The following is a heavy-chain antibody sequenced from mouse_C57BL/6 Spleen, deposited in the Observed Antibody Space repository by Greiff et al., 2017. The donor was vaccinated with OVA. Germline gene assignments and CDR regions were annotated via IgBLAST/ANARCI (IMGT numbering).Heavy chain of an antibody. CDR2: INPSTGGT. Sequence: VQLKESGPELVKPGASVKISCKASGYSFTGYYMNWVKQSPEKSLEWIGEINPSTGGTTYNQKFKAKATLTVDKSSSTAYMQLKSLTSEDSAVYYCALIYYDPSWFAYWGQGTLVTVSA. V-gene: IGHV1-42*01. J-gene: IGHJ3*01. CDR3: ALIYYDPSWFAY. CDR1: GYSFTGYY. D-gene: IGHD2-4*01.